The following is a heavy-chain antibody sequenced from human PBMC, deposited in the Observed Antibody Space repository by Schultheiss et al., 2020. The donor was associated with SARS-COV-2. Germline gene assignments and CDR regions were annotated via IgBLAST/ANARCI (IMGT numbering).Heavy chain of an antibody. CDR3: ARDGGSGYPNWFDP. D-gene: IGHD3-22*01. CDR1: GGSISSYY. Sequence: SETLSLTCAVYGGSISSYYWSWIRQPPGKGLEWIGYIYYSGSTNYNPSLKSRVTISVDTSKNQFSLKLSSVTAADTAVYYCARDGGSGYPNWFDPWGQGTLVTVSS. CDR2: IYYSGST. J-gene: IGHJ5*02. V-gene: IGHV4-59*01.